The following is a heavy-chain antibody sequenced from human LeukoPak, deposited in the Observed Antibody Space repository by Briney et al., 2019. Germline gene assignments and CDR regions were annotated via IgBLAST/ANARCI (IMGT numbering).Heavy chain of an antibody. J-gene: IGHJ4*02. Sequence: PSETLSLTCTVSGGSISGYYWSWSRQAPGKGVEWIGNLYYNRGARFKSSLKSRVTTSVDTSKNEFSLKLSSVTAADTAVYYCARWSDCGGDCHILDYWGQGILVTVSS. CDR1: GGSISGYY. CDR3: ARWSDCGGDCHILDY. D-gene: IGHD2-21*02. V-gene: IGHV4-59*01. CDR2: LYYNRGA.